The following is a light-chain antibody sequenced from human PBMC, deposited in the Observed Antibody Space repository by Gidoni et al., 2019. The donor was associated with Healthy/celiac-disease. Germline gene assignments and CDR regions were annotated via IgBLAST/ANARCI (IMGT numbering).Light chain of an antibody. CDR2: GAS. Sequence: IVLTQSPGTLSLSPGERATLSCRASQSVSGSYLAWYQQKPDQAPRLLIYGASSRATGIPDRFSGSGSGTDFTLTISRLEPEDFAVYYCQHYDTSPWTFGQGTKVEIK. J-gene: IGKJ1*01. CDR1: QSVSGSY. CDR3: QHYDTSPWT. V-gene: IGKV3-20*01.